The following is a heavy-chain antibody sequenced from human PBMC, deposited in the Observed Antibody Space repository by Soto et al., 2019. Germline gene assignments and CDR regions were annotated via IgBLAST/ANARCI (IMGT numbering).Heavy chain of an antibody. CDR1: GYTFTSYG. J-gene: IGHJ6*02. CDR3: ARVRPPITIFGVVIKTNYPPDYYGMDV. D-gene: IGHD3-3*01. V-gene: IGHV1-18*01. Sequence: GASVKVSCKASGYTFTSYGISWVRQAPGQGLEWMGWISAYNGNTNYAQKLQGRVTMTTDTSTSTAYTELRSPRSDDTAVYYCARVRPPITIFGVVIKTNYPPDYYGMDVWGQGTTVTVSS. CDR2: ISAYNGNT.